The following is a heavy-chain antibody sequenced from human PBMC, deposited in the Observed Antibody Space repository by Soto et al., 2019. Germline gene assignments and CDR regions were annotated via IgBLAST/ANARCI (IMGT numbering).Heavy chain of an antibody. CDR3: ARDTGVGPVYAAALPI. CDR2: IWYDGDKK. Sequence: PGGSLRLSYAASGFTFSNYGMHWVRQPPGKGLEWVAIIWYDGDKKYYADSVKGRFTISRDNSKNTLYLQMNSLRGEDTAVYYCARDTGVGPVYAAALPISGQVPMLTVS. CDR1: GFTFSNYG. D-gene: IGHD2-2*02. J-gene: IGHJ3*02. V-gene: IGHV3-33*01.